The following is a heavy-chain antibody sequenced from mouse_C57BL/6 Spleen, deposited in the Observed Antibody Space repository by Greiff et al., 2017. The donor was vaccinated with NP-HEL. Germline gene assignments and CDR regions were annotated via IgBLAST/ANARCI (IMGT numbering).Heavy chain of an antibody. CDR2: ISDGGSYT. D-gene: IGHD4-1*02. CDR1: GFTFSSYA. CDR3: ARDATGTAYWYFDV. V-gene: IGHV5-4*01. Sequence: VESGGGLVKPGGSLKLSCAASGFTFSSYAMSWVRQTPEKRLEWVATISDGGSYTYYPDNVKGRFTISRDNAKNNLYLQMSHLKSEDTAMYYCARDATGTAYWYFDVWGTGTTVTVSS. J-gene: IGHJ1*03.